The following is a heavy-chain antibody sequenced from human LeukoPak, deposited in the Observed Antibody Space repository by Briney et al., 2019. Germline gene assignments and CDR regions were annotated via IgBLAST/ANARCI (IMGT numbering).Heavy chain of an antibody. D-gene: IGHD1-26*01. Sequence: ASVKVSCKASGYTFTGYAMHWVRQAPGQRLEWMGWINAGNGNTKYSQKFQGRVTITRDTSASTAYMELSSLRSEDTAVYYCARVLGATSGHFGYWGQGTLVTVSS. J-gene: IGHJ4*02. V-gene: IGHV1-3*01. CDR3: ARVLGATSGHFGY. CDR1: GYTFTGYA. CDR2: INAGNGNT.